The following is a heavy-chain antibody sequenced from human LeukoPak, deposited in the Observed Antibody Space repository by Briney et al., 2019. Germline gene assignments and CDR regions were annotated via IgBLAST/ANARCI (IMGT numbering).Heavy chain of an antibody. J-gene: IGHJ4*02. D-gene: IGHD4-17*01. Sequence: GASVKVSCKASGYTFTSYAMHWVRQAPGQRLEWMGWINAGNGNTKYSQKFQGRVSITRDTSASTAYMELSSLRSEDTAVYYCARPRDYGDYFDYWGQGTLVTVSS. CDR3: ARPRDYGDYFDY. CDR2: INAGNGNT. V-gene: IGHV1-3*01. CDR1: GYTFTSYA.